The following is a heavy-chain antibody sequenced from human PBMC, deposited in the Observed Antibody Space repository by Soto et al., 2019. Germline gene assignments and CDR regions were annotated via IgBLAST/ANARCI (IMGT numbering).Heavy chain of an antibody. V-gene: IGHV1-18*04. D-gene: IGHD3-3*01. J-gene: IGHJ4*02. CDR1: GYTFTSYY. CDR3: ARDREWFPQHPFDY. Sequence: GASVKVSCKASGYTFTSYYMHWVRQAPGQGLEWMGWISAYNGNTNYAQKLQGRVTMTTDTSTSTAYMELRSLRSDDTAVYYCARDREWFPQHPFDYWGQGTLVTVSS. CDR2: ISAYNGNT.